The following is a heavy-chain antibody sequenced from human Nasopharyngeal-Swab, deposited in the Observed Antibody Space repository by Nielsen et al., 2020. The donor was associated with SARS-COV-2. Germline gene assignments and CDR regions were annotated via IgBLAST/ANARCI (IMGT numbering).Heavy chain of an antibody. D-gene: IGHD1-26*01. Sequence: GGSLRLSCAAYGYSFSDAWMNWVRQAPGKGLEWVAFIAHDASNEYYGDSVKGRFSISRDSSKNTLYLQMDSLRGEDTAVYYCARGQGEYWGQGTLVTVSS. CDR1: GYSFSDAW. J-gene: IGHJ4*02. V-gene: IGHV3-30*03. CDR3: ARGQGEY. CDR2: IAHDASNE.